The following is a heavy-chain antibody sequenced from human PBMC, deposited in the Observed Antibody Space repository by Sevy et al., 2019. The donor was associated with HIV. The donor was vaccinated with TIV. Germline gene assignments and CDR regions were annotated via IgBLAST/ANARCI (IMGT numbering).Heavy chain of an antibody. CDR3: ARLYGSGSYSFDY. D-gene: IGHD3-10*01. Sequence: GGSLRLSCAASGFTVSSNSMSWVRQAPGKGLEWVSVIYGGGSTYYADSVKGRFTISRDNSKNTLYLQMNSLRAEDTAVYYCARLYGSGSYSFDYWGQGTLVTVSS. J-gene: IGHJ4*02. CDR1: GFTVSSNS. CDR2: IYGGGST. V-gene: IGHV3-53*01.